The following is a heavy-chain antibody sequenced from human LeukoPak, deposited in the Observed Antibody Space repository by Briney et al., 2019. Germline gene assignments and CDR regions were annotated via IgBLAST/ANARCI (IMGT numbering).Heavy chain of an antibody. D-gene: IGHD5-18*01. V-gene: IGHV3-30*03. CDR3: ATEVDYSYGFTAHAFDI. Sequence: GGSLRLSCAASGFTFSSYGMHWVRQTPGKGLEWVAVISYDGSNKYYADSVKGRFTISRDNSKNTLYLQMNSLRAEDTAVYYCATEVDYSYGFTAHAFDIWGQGTMVTVSS. CDR1: GFTFSSYG. CDR2: ISYDGSNK. J-gene: IGHJ3*02.